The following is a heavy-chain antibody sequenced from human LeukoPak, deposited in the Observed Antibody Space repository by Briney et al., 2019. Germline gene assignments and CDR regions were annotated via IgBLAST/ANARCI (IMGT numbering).Heavy chain of an antibody. V-gene: IGHV1-24*01. D-gene: IGHD3-22*01. J-gene: IGHJ4*02. CDR3: ATHRGYYYDSSGYYG. CDR2: FDPEDGET. CDR1: GYTLTELS. Sequence: ASVKVSCKVSGYTLTELSMHWVRQAPGKGLEWMGGFDPEDGETIYAQKFQGRVTMTEDTSTDTAYMELCSLRSEDTAVYYCATHRGYYYDSSGYYGWGQGTLVTVSS.